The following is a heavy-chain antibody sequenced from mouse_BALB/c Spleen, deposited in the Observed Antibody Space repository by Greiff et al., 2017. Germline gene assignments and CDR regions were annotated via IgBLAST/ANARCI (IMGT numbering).Heavy chain of an antibody. CDR3: ARDGTGTVAY. CDR1: GFTFSSYA. J-gene: IGHJ3*01. CDR2: ISSGGSYT. V-gene: IGHV5-9-4*01. Sequence: EVNVVESGGGLVKPGGSLKLSCAASGFTFSSYAMSWVRQSPEKRLEWVAEISSGGSYTYYPDTVTGRFTISRDNAKNTLYLEMSSLRSEDTAMYYCARDGTGTVAYWGQGTLVTVSA. D-gene: IGHD4-1*01.